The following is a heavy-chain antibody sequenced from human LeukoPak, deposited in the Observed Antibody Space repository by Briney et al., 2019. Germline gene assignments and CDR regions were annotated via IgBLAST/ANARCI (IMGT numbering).Heavy chain of an antibody. D-gene: IGHD3-3*01. CDR1: GYTFTVYY. V-gene: IGHV1-2*02. J-gene: IGHJ4*02. CDR3: ARGHNRVVIMPGGY. Sequence: ASVKVSCKASGYTFTVYYMHWVRQAPGQGLEWMGWINPNSGGTNYAQKFQGRVTMTRDTSISTAYMELSRLRSDDTAVYYCARGHNRVVIMPGGYWGQGTLVTVSS. CDR2: INPNSGGT.